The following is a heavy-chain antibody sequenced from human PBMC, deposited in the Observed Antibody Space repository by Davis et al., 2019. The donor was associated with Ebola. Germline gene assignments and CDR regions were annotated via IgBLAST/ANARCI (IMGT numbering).Heavy chain of an antibody. Sequence: GESLKISCAASGFTFSSYWMHWVRQAPGKGLVWVSRINSDGSSTSYADSVKGRFTISRDNAKNSLYLQMNSLRAEDTALYHCARDQAVTTIGWFDPWGQGTLVTVSS. CDR3: ARDQAVTTIGWFDP. D-gene: IGHD4-17*01. J-gene: IGHJ5*02. CDR1: GFTFSSYW. CDR2: INSDGSST. V-gene: IGHV3-74*01.